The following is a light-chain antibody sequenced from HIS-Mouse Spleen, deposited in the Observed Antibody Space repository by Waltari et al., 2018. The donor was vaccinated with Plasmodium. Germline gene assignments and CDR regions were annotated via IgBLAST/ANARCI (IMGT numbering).Light chain of an antibody. J-gene: IGKJ1*01. Sequence: DIQMTQSPSSLSASVGDRVTITCRASQSISSYLNWYQQKPGKAPKLLIYAASSLQSGGPSRFRGSGSWTDFTLSISSLQPEDFATYYCQQSYSTWTFGQGTKVEIK. V-gene: IGKV1-39*01. CDR1: QSISSY. CDR2: AAS. CDR3: QQSYSTWT.